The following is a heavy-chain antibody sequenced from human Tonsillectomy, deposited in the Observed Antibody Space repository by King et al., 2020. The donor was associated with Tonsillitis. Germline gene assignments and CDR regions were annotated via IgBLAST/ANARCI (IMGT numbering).Heavy chain of an antibody. Sequence: VQLVESGGGLVQPGGSLRLSCAASGFTFSSYAMSWVRQAPGKGLEWVSAISGSGGSTYYADSVKGRFTIARDNSKNTLYLQMNSPRAEHTAVYYCAKETVSYWGFFDYWGQGALVAVSS. D-gene: IGHD1-26*01. V-gene: IGHV3-23*04. CDR2: ISGSGGST. J-gene: IGHJ4*02. CDR1: GFTFSSYA. CDR3: AKETVSYWGFFDY.